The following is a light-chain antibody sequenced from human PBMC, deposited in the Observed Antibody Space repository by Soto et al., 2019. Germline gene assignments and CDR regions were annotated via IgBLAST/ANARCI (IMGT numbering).Light chain of an antibody. CDR3: QQSYSASPIT. V-gene: IGKV1-39*01. Sequence: DIQMTQSPSSLSASVGVRVTITCRASQSISNYLNWYQQKPGKAPKLLIYAASSLQSGVPSRFSGSGSGTDFTLTISTLQPEDFATYYCQQSYSASPITFGQGTRLEIK. J-gene: IGKJ5*01. CDR2: AAS. CDR1: QSISNY.